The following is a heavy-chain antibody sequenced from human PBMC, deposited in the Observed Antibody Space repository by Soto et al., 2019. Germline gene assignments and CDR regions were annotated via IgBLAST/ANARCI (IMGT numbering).Heavy chain of an antibody. D-gene: IGHD2-2*01. CDR1: GGSISSSSYY. CDR2: IYYSGST. CDR3: ARHQASAVVVPAASDY. Sequence: QLQLQESGPGLVKPSETLSLTCTVSGGSISSSSYYWGWIRQPPGKGLEWIGSIYYSGSTYYNPSFKSRVTISVDTSKNQFSLKLSSVTAADTAVYYCARHQASAVVVPAASDYWGQGTLVTVSS. V-gene: IGHV4-39*01. J-gene: IGHJ4*02.